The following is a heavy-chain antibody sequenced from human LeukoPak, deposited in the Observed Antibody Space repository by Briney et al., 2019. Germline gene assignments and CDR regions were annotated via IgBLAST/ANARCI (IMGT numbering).Heavy chain of an antibody. CDR3: AREWGDYYYDSSGYYYGWFDP. V-gene: IGHV4-38-2*02. CDR2: NYHSGNT. D-gene: IGHD3-22*01. J-gene: IGHJ5*02. Sequence: SETLSLTCNVSGYSISSDYYWGWIRQPPGKGLERIGSNYHSGNTYYNPSLKSRVTMSVDTSKNQFSLKLSSVTAADTALYYCAREWGDYYYDSSGYYYGWFDPWGQGTLVTVSS. CDR1: GYSISSDYY.